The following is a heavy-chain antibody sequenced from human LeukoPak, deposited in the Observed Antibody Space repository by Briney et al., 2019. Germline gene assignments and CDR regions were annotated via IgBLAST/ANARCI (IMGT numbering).Heavy chain of an antibody. V-gene: IGHV3-23*01. Sequence: GGSLRLSCAASGFTFSSYAMSWVRQAPGKGLEWVSAISGSGGSTYYADSVKGRFTISRDNSKNTLYLQMNSLRAEDTAVYYCAKDHNVVRGVIRVYYYYGMDVWGQGTTVTVSS. J-gene: IGHJ6*02. D-gene: IGHD3-10*01. CDR2: ISGSGGST. CDR1: GFTFSSYA. CDR3: AKDHNVVRGVIRVYYYYGMDV.